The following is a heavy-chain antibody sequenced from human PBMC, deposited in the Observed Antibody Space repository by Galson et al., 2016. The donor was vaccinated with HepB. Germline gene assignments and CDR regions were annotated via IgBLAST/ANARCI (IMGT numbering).Heavy chain of an antibody. J-gene: IGHJ6*02. CDR2: IKQDGSEK. CDR1: GFTFSSCW. CDR3: AREGLSNYGDYKYYYYALDV. D-gene: IGHD4-17*01. V-gene: IGHV3-7*01. Sequence: SLRLSCAASGFTFSSCWMTWVRQAPGKGLEWVANIKQDGSEKYYVDYVKGRFTISRDNAKNSLYLQMSSLRAEETAVYYRAREGLSNYGDYKYYYYALDVWGQGTTVTVSS.